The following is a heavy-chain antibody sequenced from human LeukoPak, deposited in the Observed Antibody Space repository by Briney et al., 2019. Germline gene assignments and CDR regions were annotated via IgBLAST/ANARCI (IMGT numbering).Heavy chain of an antibody. CDR2: ISYDGSNK. CDR3: AAIAVAGTFDY. D-gene: IGHD6-19*01. CDR1: GFTFSSYA. J-gene: IGHJ4*02. Sequence: GGSLRLSCAASGFTFSSYAMHWVRQAPGKGLEWVAVISYDGSNKYYADSVKGRFTISRDNSKNTLYLQMNSLRAEDTAVYYCAAIAVAGTFDYWGQGTLVTVSS. V-gene: IGHV3-30*04.